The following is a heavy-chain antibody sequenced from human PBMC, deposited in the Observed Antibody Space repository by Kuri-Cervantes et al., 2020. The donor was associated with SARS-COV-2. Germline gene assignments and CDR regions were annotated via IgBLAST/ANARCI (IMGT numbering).Heavy chain of an antibody. V-gene: IGHV1-69*13. CDR1: GGTFRSYA. D-gene: IGHD1-1*01. Sequence: SVKVSCKASGGTFRSYAISLVRQAPGQGLEWMGGIIPIFGTANYAQQFQGRVTITADESTSTAYMQLSSLRSEDTAVYYCAGDLGYVQLERRHYYYGMDVWGQGTTVTVSS. CDR2: IIPIFGTA. J-gene: IGHJ6*02. CDR3: AGDLGYVQLERRHYYYGMDV.